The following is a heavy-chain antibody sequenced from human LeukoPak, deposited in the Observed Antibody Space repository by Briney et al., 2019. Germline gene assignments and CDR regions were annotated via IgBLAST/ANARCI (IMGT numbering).Heavy chain of an antibody. CDR2: ISSSGGNT. J-gene: IGHJ4*02. D-gene: IGHD2-15*01. CDR1: GFTFNTYA. Sequence: GGSLRLSCAASGFTFNTYAMHWVRQAPGKGLEFVSSISSSGGNTYYANSVKGRFTISRDDSKNTLYLQMGSLRPEDMAVYYCARAPGRGLYYFDYWGQGTPVTVSS. CDR3: ARAPGRGLYYFDY. V-gene: IGHV3-64*01.